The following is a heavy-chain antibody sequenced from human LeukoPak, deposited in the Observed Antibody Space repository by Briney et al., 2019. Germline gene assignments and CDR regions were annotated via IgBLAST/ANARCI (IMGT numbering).Heavy chain of an antibody. CDR1: GFTFSNYG. Sequence: SGRSLRLSCAASGFTFSNYGMHWVRQAPGKRLEGVAVISSDGSNKYYADSVKGRFTISRDNSKNTLYLQMNSLRAEDTAVFYCAKDRGASSSWYLVFDYWGQGTLVTVSS. CDR2: ISSDGSNK. V-gene: IGHV3-30*18. CDR3: AKDRGASSSWYLVFDY. D-gene: IGHD6-13*01. J-gene: IGHJ4*02.